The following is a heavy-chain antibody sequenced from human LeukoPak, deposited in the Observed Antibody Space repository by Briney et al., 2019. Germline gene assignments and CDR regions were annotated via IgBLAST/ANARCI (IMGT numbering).Heavy chain of an antibody. J-gene: IGHJ4*02. D-gene: IGHD2-15*01. V-gene: IGHV3-30*04. Sequence: GGSLRLSCVASGFTFSNYAMHWVRQAPGKGLEWMSVISYDGSNRYYADSVKGRFTISRDNSKNILYLQMNSLRVEDTAVYYCTKASAARCIGVFCYPFDHWGQGTLVTVSS. CDR1: GFTFSNYA. CDR2: ISYDGSNR. CDR3: TKASAARCIGVFCYPFDH.